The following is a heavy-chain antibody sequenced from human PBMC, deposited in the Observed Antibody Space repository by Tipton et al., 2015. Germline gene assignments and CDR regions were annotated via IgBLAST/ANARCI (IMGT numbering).Heavy chain of an antibody. D-gene: IGHD3-9*01. CDR1: AYSISSDYY. Sequence: TLSLTCAVSAYSISSDYYWGWIRQPPGKGLEWIGSISHSGNTYYNPSLKSRVTMSRDTSKNQFSLKLTSVTAADTAVYYCAHQDYDSLTRDYQTVDYWGQGTLVTVSS. V-gene: IGHV4-38-2*01. CDR3: AHQDYDSLTRDYQTVDY. CDR2: ISHSGNT. J-gene: IGHJ4*02.